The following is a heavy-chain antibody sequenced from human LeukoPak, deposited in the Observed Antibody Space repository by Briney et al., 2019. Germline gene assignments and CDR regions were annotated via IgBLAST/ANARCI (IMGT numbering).Heavy chain of an antibody. J-gene: IGHJ4*02. CDR3: AIIRGSSLYPLYS. CDR1: GVSFSCYY. D-gene: IGHD6-13*01. V-gene: IGHV4-34*01. CDR2: INHSGST. Sequence: SSETLSLTRAVYGVSFSCYYWSWIRQPPGKGRVWIGEINHSGSTNYNPSLKSRVTISVDTSKNQFSLKLSSVTAADTAVYYCAIIRGSSLYPLYSWGQGTLVTVSS.